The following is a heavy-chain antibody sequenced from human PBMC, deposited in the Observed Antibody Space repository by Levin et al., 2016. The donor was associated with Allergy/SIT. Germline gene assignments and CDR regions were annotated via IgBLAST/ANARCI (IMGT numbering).Heavy chain of an antibody. J-gene: IGHJ4*02. D-gene: IGHD3-22*01. Sequence: GESLKISCAASGFTFSSYAMSWVRQAPGKGLEWVSAISGSGGSTYYADSVKGRFTISRDNSKNTLYLQMNSLRAEDTAVYYCAKDSDSSGYYELGYWGQGTLVTVSS. CDR3: AKDSDSSGYYELGY. CDR1: GFTFSSYA. V-gene: IGHV3-23*01. CDR2: ISGSGGST.